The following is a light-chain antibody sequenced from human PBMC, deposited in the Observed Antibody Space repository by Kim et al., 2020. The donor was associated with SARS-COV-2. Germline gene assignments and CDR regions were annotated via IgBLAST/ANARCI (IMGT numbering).Light chain of an antibody. V-gene: IGKV3-15*01. J-gene: IGKJ4*01. CDR3: QQYNNWPPLT. Sequence: EIVMTQSPATLSVSPGERATLSCRASQSVSSNLAWYRQKPGQAPRLLIYGASTRATGITARFSGSGSGTVFTLTISSLQSEDYAVYYCQQYNNWPPLTFGGGTKVDIK. CDR1: QSVSSN. CDR2: GAS.